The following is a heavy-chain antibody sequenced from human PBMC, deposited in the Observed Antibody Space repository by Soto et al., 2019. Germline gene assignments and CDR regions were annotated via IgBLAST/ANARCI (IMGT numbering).Heavy chain of an antibody. J-gene: IGHJ4*02. CDR3: TTGSTQTFCDGGPCYSVQTKTHDS. CDR2: IKSKIAGGTT. V-gene: IGHV3-15*01. CDR1: GFTFNHGW. Sequence: EVQLVESGGGLVKPGGSLRLSCTASGFTFNHGWMSWVRQPPGRGLAWVGRIKSKIAGGTTDYSGPVQGRFTISRDESQDTLSLQMDSLKTDDTAVYYRTTGSTQTFCDGGPCYSVQTKTHDSWGQGTLVTVSS. D-gene: IGHD2-15*01.